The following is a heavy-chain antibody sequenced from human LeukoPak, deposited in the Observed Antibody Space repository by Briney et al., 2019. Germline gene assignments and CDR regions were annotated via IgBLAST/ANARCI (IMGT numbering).Heavy chain of an antibody. V-gene: IGHV1-2*02. Sequence: GASVKVSCKASGYTFTGYYMHWVRQAPGQGLEWMGWIKPNSGGTNYAQKFQGRVTMTRDTSISTAYMELSRLRSDDTAVYYCARDGGQLGLRDYMDVWGKGTTVTVSS. D-gene: IGHD1-1*01. CDR1: GYTFTGYY. CDR2: IKPNSGGT. CDR3: ARDGGQLGLRDYMDV. J-gene: IGHJ6*03.